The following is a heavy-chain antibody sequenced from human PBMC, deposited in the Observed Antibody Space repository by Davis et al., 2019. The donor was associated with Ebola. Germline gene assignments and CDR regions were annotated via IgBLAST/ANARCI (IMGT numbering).Heavy chain of an antibody. CDR2: INPNSGGT. CDR3: ARGGYCTGGVCSYADY. J-gene: IGHJ4*02. D-gene: IGHD2-8*02. V-gene: IGHV1-2*04. CDR1: GYTFTSYG. Sequence: ASVTVSCKASGYTFTSYGISWVRQAPGQGLEWMGWINPNSGGTNYAQKFQGWVTMTRDTSISTAYMELSRLRSDDTAVYYCARGGYCTGGVCSYADYWGQGTLVTVSS.